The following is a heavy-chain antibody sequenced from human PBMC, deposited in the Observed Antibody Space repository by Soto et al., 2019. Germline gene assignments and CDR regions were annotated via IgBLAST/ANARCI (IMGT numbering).Heavy chain of an antibody. J-gene: IGHJ6*02. D-gene: IGHD5-12*01. CDR1: GYTFTSYG. V-gene: IGHV1-46*01. Sequence: ASVNVSCKASGYTFTSYGIRWVRQAPGQGLEWMGRINPSGGSTSYAQKFQGRVTMTRDTSTSTVYMELSSLRSEDTAVYYCARGPILATITFYGMDVWGQGTTVTGSS. CDR2: INPSGGST. CDR3: ARGPILATITFYGMDV.